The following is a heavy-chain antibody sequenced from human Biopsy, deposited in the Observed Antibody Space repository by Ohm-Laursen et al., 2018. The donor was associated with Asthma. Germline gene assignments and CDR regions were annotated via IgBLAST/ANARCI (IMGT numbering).Heavy chain of an antibody. J-gene: IGHJ4*02. CDR1: GYTFTGYY. CDR3: ARDVMEWYLPAFDF. D-gene: IGHD3-3*01. Sequence: ASVKVSCKASGYTFTGYYMHWVRQAPGQGLEWMGRINPNSGGTNYAQKFQGRVTMTRDTSISTAYMELSSLRPDDTAVYYCARDVMEWYLPAFDFWGQGTLVTVSS. V-gene: IGHV1-2*06. CDR2: INPNSGGT.